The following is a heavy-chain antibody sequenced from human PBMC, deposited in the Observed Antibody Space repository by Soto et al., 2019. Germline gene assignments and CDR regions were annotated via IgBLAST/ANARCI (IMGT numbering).Heavy chain of an antibody. Sequence: PGGSLRLSCAASGFTFSSYGMHWVRQAPGKGLEGVAVISYDGSNKYYADSVKGRFTISRDNSKKTLYLQMNSLRAEDTAVYYCAKGSVAFGTYYYYGMDXWGQGTPVTVS. CDR3: AKGSVAFGTYYYYGMDX. J-gene: IGHJ6*02. D-gene: IGHD6-19*01. CDR1: GFTFSSYG. V-gene: IGHV3-30*18. CDR2: ISYDGSNK.